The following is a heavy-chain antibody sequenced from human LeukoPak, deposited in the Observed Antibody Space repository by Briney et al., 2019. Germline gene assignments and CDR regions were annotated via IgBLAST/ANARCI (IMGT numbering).Heavy chain of an antibody. Sequence: PGGSLRLSGAASGFTFSTYAMGWVRQAPGKGLEWGSVISRSGGSTYYADSVKGRFTISRDNSKNSLYLQMNSLRAEDTAVYYCAKDHLGSGTYVLNFDYWGQGTLVTVSS. J-gene: IGHJ4*02. CDR2: ISRSGGST. D-gene: IGHD3-10*01. CDR3: AKDHLGSGTYVLNFDY. V-gene: IGHV3-23*01. CDR1: GFTFSTYA.